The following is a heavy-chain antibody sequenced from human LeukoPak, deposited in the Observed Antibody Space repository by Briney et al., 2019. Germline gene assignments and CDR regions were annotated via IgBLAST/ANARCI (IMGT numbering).Heavy chain of an antibody. CDR3: ARGGYSYGTYYYYYYMDV. J-gene: IGHJ6*03. D-gene: IGHD5-18*01. CDR1: GGSISSSSYY. CDR2: IYYSGST. V-gene: IGHV4-39*01. Sequence: SETLSLTCTVSGGSISSSSYYWGWIRQPPGKGLEWIGSIYYSGSTYYNPSLKSRVTISVDTSKNQFSLKLSSVTAADTAVYYCARGGYSYGTYYYYYYMDVWGKGTTVTVSS.